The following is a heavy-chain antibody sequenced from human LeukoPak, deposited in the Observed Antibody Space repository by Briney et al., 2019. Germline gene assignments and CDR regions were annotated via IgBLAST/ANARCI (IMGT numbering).Heavy chain of an antibody. D-gene: IGHD2-21*01. CDR3: AKVPDIVVVIAIH. J-gene: IGHJ4*02. CDR2: ISGSGGST. CDR1: GFTFSSYG. Sequence: GGSLRLSCAPSGFTFSSYGMGWVSQAPGEGLEWVSAISGSGGSTYYADPVKGRFTISRDNSKNTLYLQMNSLRAEDTAVYYCAKVPDIVVVIAIHWGQGTLVTVSS. V-gene: IGHV3-23*01.